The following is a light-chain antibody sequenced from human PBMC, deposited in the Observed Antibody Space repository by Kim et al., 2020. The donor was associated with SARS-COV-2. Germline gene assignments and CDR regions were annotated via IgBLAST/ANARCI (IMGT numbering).Light chain of an antibody. CDR1: QGISTW. CDR2: SAS. J-gene: IGKJ1*01. V-gene: IGKV1-12*01. CDR3: QQTNNIPRT. Sequence: DVQMTQSPSSVSASIGDRVTITCRASQGISTWLAWYQQKPGEAPKLLIYSASTLQSGVTSRFSGSGSGTDFTLTISSLQPEDFATYYCQQTNNIPRTFGQGTKVDIK.